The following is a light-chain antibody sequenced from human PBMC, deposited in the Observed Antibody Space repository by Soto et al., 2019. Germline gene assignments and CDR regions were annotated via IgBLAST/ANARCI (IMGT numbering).Light chain of an antibody. Sequence: QSVLTQPPSVSGTPAQRVTISCSGSSSNIGSNSVNWYHQLPGTAPRLLIYSNNQRPSGVPDRFSGSKSGTSASLAISGLQSEDEADYYCATWDDSLNAYVFGFGTKRTVL. CDR3: ATWDDSLNAYV. J-gene: IGLJ1*01. CDR1: SSNIGSNS. CDR2: SNN. V-gene: IGLV1-44*01.